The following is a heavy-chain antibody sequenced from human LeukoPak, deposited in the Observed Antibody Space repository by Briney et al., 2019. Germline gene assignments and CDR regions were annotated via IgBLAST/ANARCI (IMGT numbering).Heavy chain of an antibody. CDR1: GGPISSYY. Sequence: SETLSLTCTVSGGPISSYYWSWIRQPPGKGLEWIGYIYYSGSTNYNPSLKSRVTISVDTSKNQFSLKLSSVTAADTAVYYCARILPAIDRYWFDPWGQGTLVTVSS. CDR3: ARILPAIDRYWFDP. D-gene: IGHD2-2*01. CDR2: IYYSGST. J-gene: IGHJ5*02. V-gene: IGHV4-59*08.